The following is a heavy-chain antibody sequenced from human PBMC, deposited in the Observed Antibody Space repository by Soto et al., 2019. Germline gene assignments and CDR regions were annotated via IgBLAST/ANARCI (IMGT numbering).Heavy chain of an antibody. D-gene: IGHD6-13*01. CDR3: ARNLPGIAAAGPYYYYYMDV. CDR2: INAGNGNT. V-gene: IGHV1-3*01. CDR1: GYTFTSYA. Sequence: ASVXVSCKASGYTFTSYAMHWVRQAPGQRLEWMGWINAGNGNTKYSQKFQGRVTITRDTSASTAYMELSSLRSEDTAVYYCARNLPGIAAAGPYYYYYMDVWGKGTTVTVSS. J-gene: IGHJ6*03.